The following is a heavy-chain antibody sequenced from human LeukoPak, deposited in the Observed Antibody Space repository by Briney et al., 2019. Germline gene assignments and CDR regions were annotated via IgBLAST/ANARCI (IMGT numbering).Heavy chain of an antibody. CDR2: IYYSGST. CDR3: ARGTTVILNWFDP. V-gene: IGHV4-59*01. Sequence: PSETLSLTCTVSGGSISTYYWSWIRQPPGKGLEWIGYIYYSGSTNYNPSLKSRVTISVDTSKNQFSLKLSSVTAADTAVYYCARGTTVILNWFDPWGQGTLVTVSS. D-gene: IGHD4-17*01. CDR1: GGSISTYY. J-gene: IGHJ5*02.